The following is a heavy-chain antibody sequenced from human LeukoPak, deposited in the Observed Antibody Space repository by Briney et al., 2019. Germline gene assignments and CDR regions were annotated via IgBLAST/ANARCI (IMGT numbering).Heavy chain of an antibody. CDR2: INPNSGGT. J-gene: IGHJ4*02. V-gene: IGHV1-2*04. CDR3: ARDFYDILTGYYMWDGFDY. Sequence: GASVKVSCKASGYTFTGYYMHWVRQAPGQGLEWMGWINPNSGGTNYAQKFQGWVTMTRDTSISTAYMELSRLRSDDTAVYYCARDFYDILTGYYMWDGFDYWGQGTLVTVSS. CDR1: GYTFTGYY. D-gene: IGHD3-9*01.